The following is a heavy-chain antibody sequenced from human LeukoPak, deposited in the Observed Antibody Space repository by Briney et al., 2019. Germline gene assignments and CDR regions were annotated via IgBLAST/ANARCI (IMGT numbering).Heavy chain of an antibody. V-gene: IGHV1-46*01. J-gene: IGHJ4*02. D-gene: IGHD6-13*01. CDR1: GYTFPRYY. CDR2: SNPTGGSK. CDR3: ARVRGGSSWYFFRWGALDY. Sequence: ASVKDSCKASGYTFPRYYMHWVRQAPGQGREWMGLSNPTGGSKDNAHKLQGRVTITTHTYMRTASVEPRGLRYDDTAVYYCARVRGGSSWYFFRWGALDYWGQGTLVTVSS.